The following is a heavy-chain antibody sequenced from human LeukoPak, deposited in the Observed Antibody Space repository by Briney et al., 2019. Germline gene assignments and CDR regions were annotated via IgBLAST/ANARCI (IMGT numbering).Heavy chain of an antibody. CDR3: ARDGYLAPVIAFLDY. J-gene: IGHJ4*02. V-gene: IGHV3-74*01. D-gene: IGHD2-2*03. CDR2: LKGDGSRA. Sequence: GGSLRLSCAASGFTFSSYWMHWVRQSPGKGLEWVGQLKGDGSRANYADFVRGRFTISGDNAKNTVYLQLNSLRAEDTAVYYCARDGYLAPVIAFLDYWGQGTPVTVSS. CDR1: GFTFSSYW.